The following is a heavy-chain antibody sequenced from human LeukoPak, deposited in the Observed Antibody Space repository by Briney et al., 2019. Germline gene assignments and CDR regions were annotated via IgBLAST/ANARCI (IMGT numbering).Heavy chain of an antibody. Sequence: SGGSLRLSCAASGFTFSSSPMSWARQAPGKGLEWVSGISHDGGSTYYADSVKGRFTISGDNSKNALYLQMNSLSAEDTAVYYCAKDHTSSPAAYWGQGTLVTVSS. J-gene: IGHJ4*02. D-gene: IGHD2-2*01. CDR3: AKDHTSSPAAY. CDR1: GFTFSSSP. CDR2: ISHDGGST. V-gene: IGHV3-23*01.